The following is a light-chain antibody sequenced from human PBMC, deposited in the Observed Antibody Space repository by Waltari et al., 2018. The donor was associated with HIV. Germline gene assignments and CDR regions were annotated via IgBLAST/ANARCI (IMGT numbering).Light chain of an antibody. J-gene: IGLJ3*02. V-gene: IGLV2-8*01. CDR1: SSDVGGFDY. Sequence: QSALTQPPSASGSPGQSVTLSCTGTSSDVGGFDYVSWYQQHQAKAPKLLIYAVNRRPSGVPDRFSGSKSGNTASLTVSGLQTEDEADYYCSSYADTNNVLFGGGTKLTVL. CDR2: AVN. CDR3: SSYADTNNVL.